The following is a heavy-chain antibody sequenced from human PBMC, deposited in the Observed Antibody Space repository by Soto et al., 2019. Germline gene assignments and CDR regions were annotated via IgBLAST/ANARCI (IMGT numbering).Heavy chain of an antibody. Sequence: SETLSLTRTVSGGSISSGGFYWTWIRQHPGKGLEWIGYIHNSGITYLSPSLKSRVIMSVDTSKNQFSLRLSSVTAADTAVYYCARGDNVLYYLDYWGQGALVTVSS. V-gene: IGHV4-31*03. CDR3: ARGDNVLYYLDY. D-gene: IGHD3-10*02. CDR2: IHNSGIT. CDR1: GGSISSGGFY. J-gene: IGHJ4*02.